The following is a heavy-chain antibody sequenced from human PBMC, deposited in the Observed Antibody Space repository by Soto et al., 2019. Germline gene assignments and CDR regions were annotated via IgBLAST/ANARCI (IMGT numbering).Heavy chain of an antibody. V-gene: IGHV3-74*01. CDR1: GFTFSSYW. J-gene: IGHJ6*02. D-gene: IGHD6-6*01. Sequence: HPGGSLRLSCAASGFTFSSYWMHWVRQAPGKGLVWVSRINSDGSSTSYADSVKGRFTISRDNAKNTLYLQMNSLRAEDTAVYYCARLQDSSSSLYYYYYGMDVWGQGTTVTVSS. CDR2: INSDGSST. CDR3: ARLQDSSSSLYYYYYGMDV.